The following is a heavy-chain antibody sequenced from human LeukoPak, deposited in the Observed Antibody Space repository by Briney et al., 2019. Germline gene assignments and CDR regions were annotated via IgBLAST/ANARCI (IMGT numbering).Heavy chain of an antibody. J-gene: IGHJ3*02. CDR3: ARDRLKNWNDAHDAFEI. V-gene: IGHV3-7*01. Sequence: QPGGSLRLSCAASGFTFSRYWMTWVRQAPGKGLEWVASLKQDGSEKYYGDSVRGRFTISRDNAKNSLSLQMNSLRAEDTAVYYCARDRLKNWNDAHDAFEIWGQGTMVTVSS. CDR2: LKQDGSEK. D-gene: IGHD1-1*01. CDR1: GFTFSRYW.